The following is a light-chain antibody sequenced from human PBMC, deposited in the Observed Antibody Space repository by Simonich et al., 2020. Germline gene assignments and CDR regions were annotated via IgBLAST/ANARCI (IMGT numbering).Light chain of an antibody. CDR1: SGSVSTIYY. V-gene: IGLV8-61*01. Sequence: QTVVTQEPSFSVSPGGTVTLPCGLSSGSVSTIYYPSGYQQTPGQAPRTLIYSTNTRSSGVPDRFSGSILGNKAALTITGAQADDESDYYCVLYMGSGIGVFGGGTKLTVL. J-gene: IGLJ3*02. CDR3: VLYMGSGIGV. CDR2: STN.